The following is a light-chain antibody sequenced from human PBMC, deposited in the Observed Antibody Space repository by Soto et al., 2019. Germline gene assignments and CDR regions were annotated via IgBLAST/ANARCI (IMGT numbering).Light chain of an antibody. CDR2: AAS. J-gene: IGKJ5*01. CDR3: NQYNSYPIT. V-gene: IGKV1D-16*01. Sequence: DIQMTQSPSSLSASVGDRVTITCRASQGISSWLAWYQQKPEKAPKSLIYAASNLQSGVPSRFRGSGSGPDFTLTNSSLQPEDFATYYYNQYNSYPITFGQGTRLESK. CDR1: QGISSW.